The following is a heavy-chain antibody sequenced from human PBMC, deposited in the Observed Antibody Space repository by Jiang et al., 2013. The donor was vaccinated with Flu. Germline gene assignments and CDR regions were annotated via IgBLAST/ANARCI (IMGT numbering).Heavy chain of an antibody. V-gene: IGHV1-46*01. CDR3: ARTYCGGDCYSVYFDY. D-gene: IGHD2-21*02. Sequence: YYMHWVRQAPGQGLEWMGIINPSGGSTSYAQKFQGRVTMTRDTSTSTVYMELSSLRSEDTAVYYCARTYCGGDCYSVYFDYWGQGTLVTVSS. J-gene: IGHJ4*02. CDR1: YY. CDR2: INPSGGST.